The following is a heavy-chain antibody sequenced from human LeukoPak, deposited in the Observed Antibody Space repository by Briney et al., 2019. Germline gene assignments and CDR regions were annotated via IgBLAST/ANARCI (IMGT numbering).Heavy chain of an antibody. J-gene: IGHJ6*02. Sequence: SETLSLTCAVYGGSFSGYYWSWIRQPPGKGLEWIGEINHSGSTNYNPSLKSRVTISVDTSKNQFSLKLSSVTVADTAVYYCARASAVAGRNFQYYYYGMDVWGQGTTVTVSS. CDR1: GGSFSGYY. V-gene: IGHV4-34*01. CDR3: ARASAVAGRNFQYYYYGMDV. CDR2: INHSGST. D-gene: IGHD6-19*01.